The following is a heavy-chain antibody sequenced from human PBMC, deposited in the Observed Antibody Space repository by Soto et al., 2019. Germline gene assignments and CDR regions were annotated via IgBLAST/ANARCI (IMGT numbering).Heavy chain of an antibody. Sequence: QVQLQESGPGLVKPSQTLSLTCTVSGGSISSGGYYWSWIRQHPGKGLEWIGYIYYSGSTYYNPSLTSRVTISVDTSKNQFSLKLSSVTAADTAVYYCARTISSGWYWFDPWGQGTLVTVSS. CDR2: IYYSGST. CDR1: GGSISSGGYY. V-gene: IGHV4-31*03. CDR3: ARTISSGWYWFDP. J-gene: IGHJ5*02. D-gene: IGHD6-19*01.